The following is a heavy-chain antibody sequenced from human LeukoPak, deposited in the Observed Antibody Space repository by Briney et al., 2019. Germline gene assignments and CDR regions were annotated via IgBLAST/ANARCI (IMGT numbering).Heavy chain of an antibody. CDR1: GFTFSSYS. J-gene: IGHJ4*02. D-gene: IGHD3-22*01. CDR3: ARDRDHYDSSGYRIDY. Sequence: GGSLRLSCAASGFTFSSYSMNWVRQAPGKGLEWVSYITSYSGTIYYADSVKGRFTISRDNAKNSLYLQMNSLRDEDTAVYYCARDRDHYDSSGYRIDYWGQGTLVTVSS. V-gene: IGHV3-48*02. CDR2: ITSYSGTI.